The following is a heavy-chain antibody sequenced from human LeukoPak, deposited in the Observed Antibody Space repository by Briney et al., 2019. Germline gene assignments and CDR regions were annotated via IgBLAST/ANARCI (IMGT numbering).Heavy chain of an antibody. V-gene: IGHV3-11*04. J-gene: IGHJ6*03. CDR1: GFTFSDYY. Sequence: GSLRLSCAASGFTFSDYYMSWIRQAPGKGLEWVSYISSSGSTIYYADSVKGRFTISRDNAKNSLYLQMNSLRAEYTAVYYCARALDYYYYMDVWGKGTTVTVSS. CDR2: ISSSGSTI. CDR3: ARALDYYYYMDV.